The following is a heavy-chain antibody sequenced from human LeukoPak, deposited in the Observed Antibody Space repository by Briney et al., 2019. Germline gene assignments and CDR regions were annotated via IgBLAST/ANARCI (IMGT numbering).Heavy chain of an antibody. CDR3: AKEDGSMVRGVIIGAFDI. Sequence: GGSLRLSCAASGFTFDDYAMHWVRQAPGKGLEWVSLISGDGGSTYYADSVKGRFTISREKSKNSLYLKMNSLRTEDSALYYYAKEDGSMVRGVIIGAFDIWGQGTMVTVSS. CDR1: GFTFDDYA. D-gene: IGHD3-10*01. CDR2: ISGDGGST. J-gene: IGHJ3*02. V-gene: IGHV3-43*02.